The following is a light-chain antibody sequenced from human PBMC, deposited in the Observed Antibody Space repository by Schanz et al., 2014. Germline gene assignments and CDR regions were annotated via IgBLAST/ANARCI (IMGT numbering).Light chain of an antibody. CDR2: RNN. J-gene: IGLJ3*02. Sequence: QSVLTQPPSASGTPGQRVTISCSGSSSNIGSNTVNWYQQLPGTAPKLLIYRNNQRPSGVPDRFSGSKSGTSASLAITGLQAEDEANYYCQSYDNSLSGVFGGGTKLTVL. CDR1: SSNIGSNT. CDR3: QSYDNSLSGV. V-gene: IGLV1-44*01.